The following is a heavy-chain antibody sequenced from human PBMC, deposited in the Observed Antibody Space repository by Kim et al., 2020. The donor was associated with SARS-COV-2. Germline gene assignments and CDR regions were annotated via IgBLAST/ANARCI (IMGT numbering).Heavy chain of an antibody. Sequence: SETLSLTCIVSGGSISSGDYYWSWIRQPPGKGLEWIGYIYYSGSTYYNPSLKSRVTISVDTSKNRFSLKLSSVTAADTAVYYCARDHPTMDGSYYYVMDVWGQGTTVTVSS. CDR1: GGSISSGDYY. D-gene: IGHD3-10*01. J-gene: IGHJ6*02. CDR3: ARDHPTMDGSYYYVMDV. V-gene: IGHV4-30-4*01. CDR2: IYYSGST.